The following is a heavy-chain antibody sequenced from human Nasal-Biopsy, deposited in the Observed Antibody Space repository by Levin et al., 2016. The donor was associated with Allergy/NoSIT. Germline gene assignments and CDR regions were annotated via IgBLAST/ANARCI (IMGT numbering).Heavy chain of an antibody. J-gene: IGHJ2*01. CDR2: IIPALGTP. CDR1: GVTFNSYY. Sequence: SVKVSCKASGVTFNSYYIIWVRQAPGQGLEPMGGIIPALGTPNYAQKFQGRVTISADESTTTAYMELSTLRSEDTAVYYCARGSATYWYFDLWGRGTLVTVSS. CDR3: ARGSATYWYFDL. V-gene: IGHV1-69*13.